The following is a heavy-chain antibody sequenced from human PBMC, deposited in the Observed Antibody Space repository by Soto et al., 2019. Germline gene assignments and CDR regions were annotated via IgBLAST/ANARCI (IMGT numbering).Heavy chain of an antibody. CDR2: IYYSGST. Sequence: SETLSLTCTVSGGSISSSGYYWGWIRQPPGKGLEWIGSIYYSGSTYYNPSLKSRVTISVDTSKNQFSLKLSSVTAADTAVYYCARRRRSYYYYYGMDVWGQGTTVTVSS. CDR1: GGSISSSGYY. CDR3: ARRRRSYYYYYGMDV. D-gene: IGHD6-25*01. J-gene: IGHJ6*02. V-gene: IGHV4-39*01.